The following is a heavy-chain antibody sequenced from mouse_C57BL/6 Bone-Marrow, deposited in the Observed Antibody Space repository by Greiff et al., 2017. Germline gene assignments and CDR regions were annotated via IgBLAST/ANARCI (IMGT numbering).Heavy chain of an antibody. V-gene: IGHV1-81*01. D-gene: IGHD2-1*01. J-gene: IGHJ3*01. CDR2: IYPRSGNT. Sequence: VKLVESGAELARPGASVKLSCKASGYTFTSYGISWVKQRTGQGLEWIGEIYPRSGNTYYNEKFKGKATLTADKSSSTAYMELRSLTSEDSAVYFCARRRDYGNPWFAYWGQGTLVTVSA. CDR3: ARRRDYGNPWFAY. CDR1: GYTFTSYG.